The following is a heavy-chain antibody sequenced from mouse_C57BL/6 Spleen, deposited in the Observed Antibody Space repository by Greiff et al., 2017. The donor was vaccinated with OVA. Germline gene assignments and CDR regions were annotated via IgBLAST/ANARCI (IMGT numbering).Heavy chain of an antibody. CDR3: TRGDLYGSSYNY. CDR2: IDPEPGGT. CDR1: GYTFTDYE. D-gene: IGHD1-1*01. V-gene: IGHV1-15*01. J-gene: IGHJ2*01. Sequence: QVQLQQSGAELVRPGASVTLSCKASGYTFTDYEMHWVKQTPVHGLEWIGAIDPEPGGTAYNQKFKGKAILTADKSSSTAYMELRSLTSEDSAVYYCTRGDLYGSSYNYGGQGTTLTVSS.